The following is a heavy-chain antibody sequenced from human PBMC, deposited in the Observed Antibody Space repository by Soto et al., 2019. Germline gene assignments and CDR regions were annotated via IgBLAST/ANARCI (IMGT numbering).Heavy chain of an antibody. D-gene: IGHD5-18*01. J-gene: IGHJ5*02. Sequence: QVQLVESGGGVVQHGRSLRLSCAASGFTFSSYAMHWVRQAPGKGLEWVAVISYDGSNKYYADSVKGRFTISRDNSKNTLYLQMNSLRAEDTAVYYCARGSPGYSYGVNWFDPWGQGTLVTVSS. CDR1: GFTFSSYA. CDR2: ISYDGSNK. V-gene: IGHV3-30-3*01. CDR3: ARGSPGYSYGVNWFDP.